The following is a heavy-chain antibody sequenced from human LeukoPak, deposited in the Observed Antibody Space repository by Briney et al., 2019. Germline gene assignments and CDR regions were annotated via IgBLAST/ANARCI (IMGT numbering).Heavy chain of an antibody. CDR2: IYYTGST. Sequence: SETLSLTCTVSGCSISSRSYYWVWIRQPPGKGLEWLGSIYYTGSTYYNSSLKSRVTISVDTSRIPFSLMLRSVAAANLAVNYCASQRRGGSSYYMDVWGKGTTVTVAS. CDR1: GCSISSRSYY. CDR3: ASQRRGGSSYYMDV. D-gene: IGHD6-6*01. J-gene: IGHJ6*03. V-gene: IGHV4-39*01.